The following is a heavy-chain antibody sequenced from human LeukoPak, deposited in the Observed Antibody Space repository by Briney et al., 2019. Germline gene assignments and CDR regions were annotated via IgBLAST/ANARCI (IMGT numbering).Heavy chain of an antibody. CDR3: ARDWYCSSSICYTDRNWFDP. V-gene: IGHV3-11*05. CDR1: GFTFSDYY. CDR2: ISTTSSYT. J-gene: IGHJ5*02. Sequence: GRSLRLSCAASGFTFSDYYMSWIRQAPGKGLEWVSYISTTSSYTDYADSVRGRFTISRENANNLLYLQMNSLRPEDTGVYYCARDWYCSSSICYTDRNWFDPWGQGTLVTVSS. D-gene: IGHD2-2*02.